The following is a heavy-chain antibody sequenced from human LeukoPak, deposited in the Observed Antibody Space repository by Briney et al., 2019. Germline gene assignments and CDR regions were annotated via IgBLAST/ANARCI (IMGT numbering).Heavy chain of an antibody. Sequence: GTSVRVSCKASGYTFTSYYVHWVRQAPGQGREWMGIINPSGGSTSYAQKFQGRVTMTRDTSTSTVYMELSSLRPEDTAVYYCARDSVSRVLNGMDVWGQGTTVTVS. V-gene: IGHV1-46*01. D-gene: IGHD2-15*01. CDR1: GYTFTSYY. CDR2: INPSGGST. J-gene: IGHJ6*02. CDR3: ARDSVSRVLNGMDV.